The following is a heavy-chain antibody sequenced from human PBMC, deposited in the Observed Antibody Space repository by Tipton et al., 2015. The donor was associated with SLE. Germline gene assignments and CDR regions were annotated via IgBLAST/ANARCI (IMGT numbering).Heavy chain of an antibody. Sequence: GSLRLSCAASGFNFDVYAMHWVRQLPGGGLEWVCIISGDGRHTAYADSVKGRLTISRDNGKDSLFLQMNSLRAEDTAVYYCARDPRITMIAYSYYYRDVWGKGTTVTVSS. J-gene: IGHJ6*03. CDR1: GFNFDVYA. V-gene: IGHV3-43D*04. D-gene: IGHD3-22*01. CDR2: ISGDGRHT. CDR3: ARDPRITMIAYSYYYRDV.